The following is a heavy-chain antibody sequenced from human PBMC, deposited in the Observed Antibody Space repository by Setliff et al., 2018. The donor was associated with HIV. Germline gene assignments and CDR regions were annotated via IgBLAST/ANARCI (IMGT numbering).Heavy chain of an antibody. CDR2: IYTSGST. Sequence: NPSETLSLTCTVSGGSISSGSYYWSWIRQPAGKGLEWIGHIYTSGSTNYNPSLKSRVTISVDTSKNQFSLKLSSVTAADTAVYYCILLGMHGALNIWGQGTMVTVSS. D-gene: IGHD7-27*01. V-gene: IGHV4-61*09. CDR3: ILLGMHGALNI. CDR1: GGSISSGSYY. J-gene: IGHJ3*02.